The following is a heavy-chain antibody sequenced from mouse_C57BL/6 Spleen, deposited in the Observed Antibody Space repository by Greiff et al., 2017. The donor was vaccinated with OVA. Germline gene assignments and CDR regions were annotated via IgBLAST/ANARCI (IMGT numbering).Heavy chain of an antibody. CDR2: INPNNGGT. Sequence: EVQLQQSGPELVKPGASVKISCKASGYTFTDYYMNWVKQSHGKSLEWIGDINPNNGGTSYTQKFKGKATLTVDKSSSTAYMELRILTSEDSAVYYCARVLYYGSSYGFAYWGQGTLVTVSA. D-gene: IGHD1-1*01. CDR1: GYTFTDYY. V-gene: IGHV1-26*01. J-gene: IGHJ3*01. CDR3: ARVLYYGSSYGFAY.